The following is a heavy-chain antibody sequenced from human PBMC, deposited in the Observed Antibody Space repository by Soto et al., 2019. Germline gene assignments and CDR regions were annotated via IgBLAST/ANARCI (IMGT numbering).Heavy chain of an antibody. CDR3: AREGDVPYYYYGMDV. D-gene: IGHD2-21*02. V-gene: IGHV1-18*01. J-gene: IGHJ6*02. Sequence: QVHLVQSGAEVKKPGASVKVSCKTSGYTFTSYGISWVRQVPGQGLEWLGWISGYDGRTNLAQKVQDRVTMTTDTSTSTVYMELRSLRSDDTAVYYCAREGDVPYYYYGMDVWGQGTTVTVSS. CDR2: ISGYDGRT. CDR1: GYTFTSYG.